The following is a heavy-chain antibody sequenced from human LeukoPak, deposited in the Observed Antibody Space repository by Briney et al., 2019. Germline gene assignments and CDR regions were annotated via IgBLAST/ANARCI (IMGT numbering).Heavy chain of an antibody. CDR2: IYYSGTT. D-gene: IGHD1-26*01. CDR1: GGSISSYY. CDR3: ARSSGAYRSFDY. V-gene: IGHV4-59*01. J-gene: IGHJ4*02. Sequence: SETLSLTCTVSGGSISSYYWSWVRQPPGKGLEWIGYIYYSGTTDYNPPLKSRVTISVDTSNNQFSLKVSSVTAAGTAVYYCARSSGAYRSFDYWGQGTLVPVSS.